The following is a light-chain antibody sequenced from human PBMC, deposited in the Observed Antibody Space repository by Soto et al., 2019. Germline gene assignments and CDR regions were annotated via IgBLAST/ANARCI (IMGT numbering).Light chain of an antibody. J-gene: IGLJ1*01. CDR2: EVS. CDR3: SSYTSSTTLYV. Sequence: QFALTQPASVSGSPGQSITISCTGTSSDVGGYNFVSWYQQHPGKAPKVMIYEVSHRPSGVSNRFSGSKSGNTASLTISGRQAEDEADYYCSSYTSSTTLYVFGTGTKVTVL. CDR1: SSDVGGYNF. V-gene: IGLV2-14*01.